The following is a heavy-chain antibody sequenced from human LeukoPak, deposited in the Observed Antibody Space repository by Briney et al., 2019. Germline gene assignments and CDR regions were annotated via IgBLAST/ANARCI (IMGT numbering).Heavy chain of an antibody. CDR1: GYSFTSYW. V-gene: IGHV5-51*01. CDR2: IYPGDSDT. J-gene: IGHJ6*03. Sequence: GESLKISCKGSGYSFTSYWIGWVRQMPGKGLEWMGIIYPGDSDTRYSPSSQGQVTISADKSISTAYLQWSSLKASDTAMYYCARQLRTGTPYYYYYYYYMDVWGKGTTVTVSS. D-gene: IGHD1-7*01. CDR3: ARQLRTGTPYYYYYYYYMDV.